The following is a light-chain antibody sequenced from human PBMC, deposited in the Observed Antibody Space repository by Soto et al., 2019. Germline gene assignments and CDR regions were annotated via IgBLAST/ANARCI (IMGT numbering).Light chain of an antibody. CDR1: QSVSSY. J-gene: IGKJ2*01. CDR2: DAS. V-gene: IGKV3-11*01. Sequence: EIVLTQSPATLSLSPGERATLSCRASQSVSSYLAWYHQKPGQAPRLLIYDASNRATGIPARFSGSGSGTAFTLTISSLEPEYFAVYYCQQRSNWPRYTFGQGTKLEIK. CDR3: QQRSNWPRYT.